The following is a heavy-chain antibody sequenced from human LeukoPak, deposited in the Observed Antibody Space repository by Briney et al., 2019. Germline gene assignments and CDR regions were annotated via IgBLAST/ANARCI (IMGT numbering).Heavy chain of an antibody. CDR1: GFTFSSYA. D-gene: IGHD3-10*01. CDR3: ASAYGSGSYYNGPDY. Sequence: PGGSLRLSCAASGFTFSSYAMPWVRQAPGKGLEWVAVISYDGSNKYYADSVKGRFTISRDNSKNTLYLQMNSLRAEDTAVYYCASAYGSGSYYNGPDYWGQGTLVTVSS. CDR2: ISYDGSNK. J-gene: IGHJ4*02. V-gene: IGHV3-30*01.